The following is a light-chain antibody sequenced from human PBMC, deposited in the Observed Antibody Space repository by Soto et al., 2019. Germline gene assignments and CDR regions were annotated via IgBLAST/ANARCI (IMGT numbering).Light chain of an antibody. J-gene: IGLJ1*01. V-gene: IGLV2-14*03. CDR1: SSDVGGYNY. CDR2: DVS. Sequence: QAASVSGSPGQSITISCTGTSSDVGGYNYVSWYQHHPGKAPKLLIYDVSNGPSGVSNRFFGSKSGNTASLTISGLQPEDEADYYCSSYTSSSTRVFGTGTKLTVL. CDR3: SSYTSSSTRV.